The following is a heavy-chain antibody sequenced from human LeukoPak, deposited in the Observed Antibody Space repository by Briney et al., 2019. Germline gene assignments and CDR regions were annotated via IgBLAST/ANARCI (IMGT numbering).Heavy chain of an antibody. D-gene: IGHD3-22*01. CDR2: IWYDGSNK. V-gene: IGHV3-33*06. Sequence: GGSLRLSCAASGFTFSSYGMHWVRQAPGKGLEWVAVIWYDGSNKYYADSVKGRFTISRDNSKNTLYLQMNSLRAEDTAVYYCAKEDYDSSGYFDYFDHWGQGTLVTVSS. CDR3: AKEDYDSSGYFDYFDH. CDR1: GFTFSSYG. J-gene: IGHJ4*02.